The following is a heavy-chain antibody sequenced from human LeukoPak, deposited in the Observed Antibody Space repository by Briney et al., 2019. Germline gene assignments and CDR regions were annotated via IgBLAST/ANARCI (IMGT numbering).Heavy chain of an antibody. CDR2: ISSSSSTI. Sequence: GGSLRLSCAASGFTFSSYSMNWVRQAPGKGLEWVSYISSSSSTIYYADSVKGRFTISRDNAKNSLYLQMNSLRAEDTAVCYCARYTMVRGFDYWGQGTLVTVSS. D-gene: IGHD3-10*01. CDR3: ARYTMVRGFDY. CDR1: GFTFSSYS. V-gene: IGHV3-48*04. J-gene: IGHJ4*02.